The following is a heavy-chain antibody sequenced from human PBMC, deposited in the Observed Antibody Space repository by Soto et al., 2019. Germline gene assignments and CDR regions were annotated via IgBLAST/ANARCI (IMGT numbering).Heavy chain of an antibody. Sequence: QVQLVESGGGVVQPGTSLRLSCAASGFTFSSYAMHWVRQVPGKGLEWVAVISNDGTNEQYADSVKGRFTISRDNSKNTLFLQMNSLRVEDTAVYYSAKVCRTDCYRFDYWGQGTLVTVSS. CDR3: AKVCRTDCYRFDY. CDR1: GFTFSSYA. V-gene: IGHV3-30*18. J-gene: IGHJ4*02. D-gene: IGHD2-21*02. CDR2: ISNDGTNE.